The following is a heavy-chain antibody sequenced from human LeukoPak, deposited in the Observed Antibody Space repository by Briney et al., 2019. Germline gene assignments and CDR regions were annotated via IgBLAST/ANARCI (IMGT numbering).Heavy chain of an antibody. J-gene: IGHJ5*02. D-gene: IGHD4-23*01. Sequence: ASVTVSCTASGYTFTSYDINWVRQAPGQGLEWMGWMNPNSGNTDYAQKFQGRVTMTRNTSISTDYMELSSLRSKDTPVYFCARGGRDYGGNSVANWFDPWGQGSLVTVSS. CDR1: GYTFTSYD. V-gene: IGHV1-8*01. CDR2: MNPNSGNT. CDR3: ARGGRDYGGNSVANWFDP.